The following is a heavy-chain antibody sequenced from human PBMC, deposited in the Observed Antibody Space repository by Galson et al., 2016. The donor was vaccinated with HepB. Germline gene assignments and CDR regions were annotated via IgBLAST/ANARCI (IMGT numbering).Heavy chain of an antibody. CDR1: GFPFSNYW. Sequence: SLRLSCAASGFPFSNYWMNWVRQAPGKGLEWVANIKQDGSEKYYVDSVKGRFTISRDNARNSMYLQMNSLRADDTAVYYCARAQWILARRAAYFDYWGQGILVTVSP. CDR2: IKQDGSEK. CDR3: ARAQWILARRAAYFDY. D-gene: IGHD5-18*01. J-gene: IGHJ4*02. V-gene: IGHV3-7*04.